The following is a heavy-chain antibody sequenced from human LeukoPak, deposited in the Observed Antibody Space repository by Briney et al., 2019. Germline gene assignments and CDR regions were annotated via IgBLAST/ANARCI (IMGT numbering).Heavy chain of an antibody. CDR1: GGSFSGYY. V-gene: IGHV4-34*01. D-gene: IGHD2-15*01. J-gene: IGHJ4*02. CDR2: INHSGST. CDR3: ARGVGYCSGGSCCSPYFDY. Sequence: SETLSLTCAVYGGSFSGYYWSWIRQPPGKGLEWIGEINHSGSTNYNPSLKSRVTISVDTSKNQFSLKLSSVTAADTAVCYCARGVGYCSGGSCCSPYFDYWGQGTLVTVSS.